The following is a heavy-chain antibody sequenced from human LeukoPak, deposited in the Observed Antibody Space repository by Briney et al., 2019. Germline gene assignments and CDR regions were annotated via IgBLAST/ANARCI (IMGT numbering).Heavy chain of an antibody. D-gene: IGHD2-2*01. Sequence: GESLKISCKGSGYSFTSYWIGWVRQMPGKGLEWMGIIYPSDSDTRYSPSFQGQVTISADKSITTAYLQWSSLKASDTAIYYCARRAYCSSTSCTLYGMDVWGQGTMVTVSS. CDR1: GYSFTSYW. V-gene: IGHV5-51*01. CDR2: IYPSDSDT. J-gene: IGHJ6*02. CDR3: ARRAYCSSTSCTLYGMDV.